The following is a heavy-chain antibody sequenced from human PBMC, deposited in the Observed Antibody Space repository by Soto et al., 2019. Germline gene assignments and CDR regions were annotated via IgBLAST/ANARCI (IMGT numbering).Heavy chain of an antibody. J-gene: IGHJ4*02. Sequence: GGSLRLSCAASGFTFSSYAMHWVRQAPGKGLEWVAVISYDGSNKYYADSVKGRFTISRDNSKNTLYLQMNSLRAEDTAVYYCARDLEMATIGPLDYWGQGTLVTVSS. CDR2: ISYDGSNK. D-gene: IGHD5-12*01. CDR3: ARDLEMATIGPLDY. CDR1: GFTFSSYA. V-gene: IGHV3-30-3*01.